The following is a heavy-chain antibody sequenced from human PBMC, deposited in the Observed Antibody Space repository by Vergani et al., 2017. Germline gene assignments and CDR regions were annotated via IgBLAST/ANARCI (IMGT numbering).Heavy chain of an antibody. Sequence: EVQLVESGGGLVPPGRSLRLSCAASGFSFGAYAMTWVRQAPGKGLEWVSAISGSGGSTYYADSVKGRFTISRDNSKNTLYLQMNSLRAEDTAVYYCAKDLSGSGSYYMGDYFDYWGQGTLVTVSS. CDR3: AKDLSGSGSYYMGDYFDY. J-gene: IGHJ4*02. D-gene: IGHD3-10*01. CDR1: GFSFGAYA. V-gene: IGHV3-23*04. CDR2: ISGSGGST.